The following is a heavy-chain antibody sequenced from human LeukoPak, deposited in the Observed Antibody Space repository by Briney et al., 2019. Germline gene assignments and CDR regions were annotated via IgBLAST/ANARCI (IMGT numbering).Heavy chain of an antibody. V-gene: IGHV1-2*02. Sequence: ASVKVSCKASGYNFTGYYIHWVRQAPGQGLEWMGWINPNSGGTNYAQKFQGRVTMTRDTSISTAYMELSRLRSDDTAVYYCARGPRRITMIVVVTTHWFDPWGQGTLVTVSS. J-gene: IGHJ5*02. D-gene: IGHD3-22*01. CDR2: INPNSGGT. CDR3: ARGPRRITMIVVVTTHWFDP. CDR1: GYNFTGYY.